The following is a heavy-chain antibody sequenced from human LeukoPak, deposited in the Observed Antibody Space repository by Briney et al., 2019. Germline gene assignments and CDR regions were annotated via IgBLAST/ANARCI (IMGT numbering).Heavy chain of an antibody. CDR1: GYTFTIYG. CDR3: ARDYYASSGYFDY. Sequence: ASVKVSCTASGYTFTIYGISWVRQAPGQGLERMGWISAYNGNTNYAQKLQGRVTMTTDTSTNTAYMELRTLRSDDTAVYYCARDYYASSGYFDYWGQGTLVTVSS. D-gene: IGHD3-22*01. CDR2: ISAYNGNT. V-gene: IGHV1-18*01. J-gene: IGHJ4*02.